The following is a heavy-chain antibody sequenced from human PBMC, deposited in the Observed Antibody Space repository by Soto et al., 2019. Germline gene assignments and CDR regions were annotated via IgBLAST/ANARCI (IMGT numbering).Heavy chain of an antibody. CDR3: ARSGYYYDSSGYYPFDY. Sequence: PSETLSLTCTVSGGSISSGGYYWSWIRQHPGKGLEWIGYIYYSGSTYYNPSLKSRVTISVDTSKNQFSLKLSSVTAADTAVYYCARSGYYYDSSGYYPFDYWGQGXLVTVSS. CDR1: GGSISSGGYY. CDR2: IYYSGST. D-gene: IGHD3-22*01. J-gene: IGHJ4*02. V-gene: IGHV4-31*03.